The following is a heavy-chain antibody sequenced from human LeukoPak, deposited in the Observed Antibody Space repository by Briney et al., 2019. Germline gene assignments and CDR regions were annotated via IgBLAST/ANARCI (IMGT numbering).Heavy chain of an antibody. Sequence: PSETLSLTCTVSGGSISSGDYYWSWIRQPPGKGLEWIGYIYYSGSTYYNPSLKSRVTISVDTSKNQFSLKLSSVTAADTAVYYCARDGGYYYDSSAQTNWFDPWGQGTLVTVSS. D-gene: IGHD3-22*01. CDR2: IYYSGST. V-gene: IGHV4-30-4*08. J-gene: IGHJ5*02. CDR1: GGSISSGDYY. CDR3: ARDGGYYYDSSAQTNWFDP.